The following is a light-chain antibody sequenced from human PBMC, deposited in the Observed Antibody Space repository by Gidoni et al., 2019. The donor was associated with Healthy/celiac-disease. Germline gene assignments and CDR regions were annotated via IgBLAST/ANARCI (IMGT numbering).Light chain of an antibody. CDR1: QGISSA. J-gene: IGKJ2*01. CDR3: QQFNSYPNT. Sequence: AIQLTQSPSSLSASVGDRVTITCRASQGISSALAWYQQKPGKAPKLLIYDASSLESGVPSRFSGSGSGTDFTLTISSLQPEDFAPYDCQQFNSYPNTFGQGTKLEIK. CDR2: DAS. V-gene: IGKV1-13*02.